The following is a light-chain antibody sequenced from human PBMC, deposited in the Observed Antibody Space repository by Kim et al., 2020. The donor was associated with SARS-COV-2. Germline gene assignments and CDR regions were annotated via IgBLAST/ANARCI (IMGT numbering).Light chain of an antibody. J-gene: IGLJ3*02. CDR2: RNN. V-gene: IGLV1-47*01. CDR3: AAWDDSLSGRV. CDR1: NSNY. Sequence: ELTQPPSASGTPGQRVTISCSGINSNYVYWYQRLPGTAPKLLIYRNNHRPSGVPDRFSGSKSDTSASLAISGLRSDDEADSFCAAWDDSLSGRVFGGG.